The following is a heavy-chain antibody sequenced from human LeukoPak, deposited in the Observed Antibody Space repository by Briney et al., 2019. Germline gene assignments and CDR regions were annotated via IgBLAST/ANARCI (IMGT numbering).Heavy chain of an antibody. CDR1: GYTFTGYY. V-gene: IGHV1-2*02. CDR2: INPNSGGT. J-gene: IGHJ3*02. D-gene: IGHD3-3*01. Sequence: ASVKVSCKASGYTFTGYYMHWVRQAPGQGLEWMGWINPNSGGTNYAQKFQGRVAMTRDTSISTAYMELSRLRSDDTAVYYCARDWGMGRFLEWLPYDAFDIWGQGTMVTVSS. CDR3: ARDWGMGRFLEWLPYDAFDI.